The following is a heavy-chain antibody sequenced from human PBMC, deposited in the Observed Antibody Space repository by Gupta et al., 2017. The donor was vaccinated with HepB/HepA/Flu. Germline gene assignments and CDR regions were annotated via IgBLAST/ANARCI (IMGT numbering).Heavy chain of an antibody. CDR1: GFTFAATV. Sequence: EVQLGESGGGWVRPGGSRTLPWDASGFTFAATVMPWVPQASGLGLEWAGRIRTKADSYATAYAASVTGRFTISRDDSKNTAFLQMNSLKTEDTAVYYCATSTVTARQNYYFYSMDVWGQETTVSVSS. J-gene: IGHJ6*02. CDR2: IRTKADSYAT. CDR3: ATSTVTARQNYYFYSMDV. D-gene: IGHD4-17*01. V-gene: IGHV3-73*01.